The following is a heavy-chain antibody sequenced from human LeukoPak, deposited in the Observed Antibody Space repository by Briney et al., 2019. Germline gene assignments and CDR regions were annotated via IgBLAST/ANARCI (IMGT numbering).Heavy chain of an antibody. CDR1: GFTFSSYA. CDR2: ISYDGSNK. Sequence: PGGSLRLSCAASGFTFSSYAMHWVRQAPGKGLEWVAVISYDGSNKYYADSVKGRFTISRDNSKNTLYLQMNSLRAEDTALYYCAKLRGKDGVRDSYDIWGQGTMVTVSS. CDR3: AKLRGKDGVRDSYDI. J-gene: IGHJ3*02. V-gene: IGHV3-30*04. D-gene: IGHD1-1*01.